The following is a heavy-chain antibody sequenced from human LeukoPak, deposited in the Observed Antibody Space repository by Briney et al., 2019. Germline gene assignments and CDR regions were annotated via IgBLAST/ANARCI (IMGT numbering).Heavy chain of an antibody. D-gene: IGHD5-24*01. CDR3: AKSKERWLQLRTLDY. CDR1: GFTFTNYA. Sequence: PGGSLRLSCAASGFTFTNYAMSWVRQVPGKGLEWVSAISGSAGSTYYADSVKGRFTISRDNSKNTLYLQMNSLRAEDTAVYYCAKSKERWLQLRTLDYWGQGTLVTVSS. V-gene: IGHV3-23*01. CDR2: ISGSAGST. J-gene: IGHJ4*02.